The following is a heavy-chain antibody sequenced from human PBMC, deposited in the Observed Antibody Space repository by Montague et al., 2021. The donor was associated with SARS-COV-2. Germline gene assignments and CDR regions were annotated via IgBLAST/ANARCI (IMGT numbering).Heavy chain of an antibody. CDR1: GDSTSCPNCY. CDR3: ARHRNYGDHSLDNWFHP. V-gene: IGHV4-39*01. J-gene: IGHJ5*02. Sequence: SETLSLTCTVSGDSTSCPNCYWGWIRQPPGKGLDWIGTIYNSGTTYYNPSLKSRLTISIDTSKNQFSLKLSSVTAADTAVYYCARHRNYGDHSLDNWFHPGGQGTLGTVSA. D-gene: IGHD4-17*01. CDR2: IYNSGTT.